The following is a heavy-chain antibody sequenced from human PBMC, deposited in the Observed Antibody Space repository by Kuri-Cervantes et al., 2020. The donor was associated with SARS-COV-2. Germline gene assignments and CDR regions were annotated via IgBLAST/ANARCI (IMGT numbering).Heavy chain of an antibody. Sequence: GESLKISCAASGFTFSSYSMNWVRQAPGKGLEWVSYISSSSSTIYYADSVKGRFTISRDNAKNSLYLQMNSLRAEDTAVYYCARSYSSSWYRGYYYMDVWGKGTTVTVSS. CDR3: ARSYSSSWYRGYYYMDV. D-gene: IGHD6-13*01. CDR2: ISSSSSTI. CDR1: GFTFSSYS. J-gene: IGHJ6*03. V-gene: IGHV3-48*01.